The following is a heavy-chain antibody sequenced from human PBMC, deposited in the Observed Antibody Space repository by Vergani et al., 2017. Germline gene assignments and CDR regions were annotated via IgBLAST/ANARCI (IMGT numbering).Heavy chain of an antibody. Sequence: QLQLQESGPGLVKPSETLSLTCTVSGGSISSSSYYWGWIRQPPGKGLEWIGSIYYSGSTYYNPSLKSRVTISVDTSKNQFSLKLSSVTAADTAVYYCARDPYNSETDENWFDPWGQGTLVTVSS. CDR3: ARDPYNSETDENWFDP. CDR1: GGSISSSSYY. CDR2: IYYSGST. V-gene: IGHV4-39*07. J-gene: IGHJ5*02. D-gene: IGHD1-20*01.